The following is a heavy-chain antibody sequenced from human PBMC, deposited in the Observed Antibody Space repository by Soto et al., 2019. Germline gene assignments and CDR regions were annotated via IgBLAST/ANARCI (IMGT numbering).Heavy chain of an antibody. CDR1: GFTFSDHY. D-gene: IGHD3-10*01. CDR3: ARAVTMVRGVITESNWFDP. CDR2: ISSSGSTI. J-gene: IGHJ5*02. V-gene: IGHV3-11*01. Sequence: GGSLRLSCAASGFTFSDHYMSWIRQAPGKGLEWVSYISSSGSTIYYADSVKGRFTISRDNAKNSLYLQMNSLRAEDTAVYYCARAVTMVRGVITESNWFDPWGQGTLVTVSS.